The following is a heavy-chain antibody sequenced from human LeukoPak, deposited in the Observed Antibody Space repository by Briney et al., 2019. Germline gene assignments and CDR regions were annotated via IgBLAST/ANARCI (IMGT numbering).Heavy chain of an antibody. J-gene: IGHJ4*02. CDR1: GFTFSSYD. CDR2: IWYDGSNK. D-gene: IGHD6-6*01. V-gene: IGHV3-33*01. CDR3: ARDSTSIAARPGDY. Sequence: GGSLRLSCAASGFTFSSYDMHWVRQAPGKGLEWVAVIWYDGSNKYYADSVKRRFTISRDNSKNTLYLQMNSLRAEDTAVYYCARDSTSIAARPGDYWGQGTLVTVSS.